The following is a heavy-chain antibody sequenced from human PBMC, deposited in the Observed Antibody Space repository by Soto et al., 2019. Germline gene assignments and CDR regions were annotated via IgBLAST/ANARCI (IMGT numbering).Heavy chain of an antibody. V-gene: IGHV3-33*01. CDR2: IWYDGSNT. J-gene: IGHJ4*02. CDR1: GFTFSRYG. CDR3: ARAVDY. Sequence: QVQLVESGGGVVQPGRSLRLSCAASGFTFSRYGMHWVRQAPGKGLEWVAVIWYDGSNTYYADSVKGRFTISRDNSKNTLDLQMNSLRAEDTAVYYCARAVDYWGQGTLVTVSS.